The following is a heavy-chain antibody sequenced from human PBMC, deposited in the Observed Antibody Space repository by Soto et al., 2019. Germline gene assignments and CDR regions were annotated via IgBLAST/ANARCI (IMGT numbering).Heavy chain of an antibody. CDR3: ARRYGASFDY. CDR1: GGCIGSYY. J-gene: IGHJ4*02. CDR2: IYYSGST. D-gene: IGHD4-17*01. Sequence: SETLSLTCTVSGGCIGSYYWSWIRQPPGKGLEWIGYIYYSGSTNYNPSLKSRVTISVDTSKNQFSLKLSSVTAADTAVYYCARRYGASFDYWGQGTLVTVSS. V-gene: IGHV4-59*08.